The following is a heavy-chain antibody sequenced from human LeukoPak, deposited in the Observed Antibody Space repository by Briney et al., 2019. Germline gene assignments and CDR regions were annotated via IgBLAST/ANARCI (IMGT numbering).Heavy chain of an antibody. J-gene: IGHJ4*02. CDR1: GGSFSGYY. V-gene: IGHV4-34*01. CDR3: ARGLVVPAAIPFDY. Sequence: SETLSLTCAVYGGSFSGYYWSWIRQPPGKGLEWMGEINHSGSTNYNPSLKSRVTISVDTSKNQFSLKLSSVTAADTAVYYCARGLVVPAAIPFDYWGQGTLVTVSS. CDR2: INHSGST. D-gene: IGHD2-2*01.